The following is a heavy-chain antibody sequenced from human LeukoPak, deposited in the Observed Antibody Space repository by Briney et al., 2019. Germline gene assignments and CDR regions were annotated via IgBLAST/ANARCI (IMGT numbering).Heavy chain of an antibody. J-gene: IGHJ4*02. Sequence: ASVKVSCKASGYTFTGYYMHWVRQAPGQGLEWMGWINPSSGGTNHAQKFQGRVTMTRDTSISTAYMELSRLRSDDTAVYYCARVLGLGSEDAPYYFDYWGQGTLVTVSS. CDR3: ARVLGLGSEDAPYYFDY. V-gene: IGHV1-2*02. CDR2: INPSSGGT. CDR1: GYTFTGYY. D-gene: IGHD3-16*01.